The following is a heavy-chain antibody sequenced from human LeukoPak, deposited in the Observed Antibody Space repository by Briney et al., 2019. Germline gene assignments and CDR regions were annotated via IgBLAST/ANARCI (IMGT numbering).Heavy chain of an antibody. CDR2: IYYSGTT. V-gene: IGHV4-30-4*01. CDR1: GGSISSGIYY. J-gene: IGHJ4*01. Sequence: SETLSLTCTVSGGSISSGIYYSSWVRQPPGKGLECIGYIYYSGTTYYSPSLKSRVTISVDTSQNQFSLKLSSVTAADTAVYFCARLRYYDSSGYTFDNWGHGTLVTVSS. CDR3: ARLRYYDSSGYTFDN. D-gene: IGHD3-22*01.